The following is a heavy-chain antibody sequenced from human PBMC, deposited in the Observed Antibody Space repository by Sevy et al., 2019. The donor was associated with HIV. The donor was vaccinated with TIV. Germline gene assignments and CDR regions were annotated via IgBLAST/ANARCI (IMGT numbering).Heavy chain of an antibody. V-gene: IGHV3-33*01. J-gene: IGHJ4*02. CDR3: ARAVRLGIPYFEY. D-gene: IGHD7-27*01. Sequence: GGSLRLSCVVSGYTFSDYGMHWVRQAPGKGLEWVALIWYDGTNKNYVDSVKGRFTISKDNSKNTLYLQMNSLRVEDTAVYYCARAVRLGIPYFEYWGQGTLVTVSS. CDR2: IWYDGTNK. CDR1: GYTFSDYG.